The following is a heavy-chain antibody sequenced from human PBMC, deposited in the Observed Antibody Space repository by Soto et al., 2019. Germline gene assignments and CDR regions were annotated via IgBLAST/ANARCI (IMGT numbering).Heavy chain of an antibody. J-gene: IGHJ4*02. Sequence: QVQLVESGGGVVQPGKSLTLSCAASGFTFSSFAMHWVRQPPGKGLDWVAVVSFDGNRQYFSDSVKGRFTISRDNSKNTVSLHMNRLRDDDSSLYYCARRHREVPALIGDYFDYWGQGTLVTVSS. V-gene: IGHV3-30*04. CDR2: VSFDGNRQ. CDR1: GFTFSSFA. CDR3: ARRHREVPALIGDYFDY. D-gene: IGHD2-2*01.